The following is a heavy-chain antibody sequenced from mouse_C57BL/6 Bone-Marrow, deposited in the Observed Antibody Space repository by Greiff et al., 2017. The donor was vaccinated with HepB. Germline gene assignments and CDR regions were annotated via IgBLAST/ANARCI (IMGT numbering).Heavy chain of an antibody. CDR1: GYTFTSYT. J-gene: IGHJ2*01. CDR3: ARRGGSSYFDY. CDR2: INPSSGYT. Sequence: VQLVESGAELARPGASVKMSCKASGYTFTSYTMHWVKQRPGQGLEWIGYINPSSGYTKYNQKFKDKATLTADKSSSTAYMQLSSLTSEDSAVYYCARRGGSSYFDYRGQGTTLTVAS. V-gene: IGHV1-4*01. D-gene: IGHD1-1*01.